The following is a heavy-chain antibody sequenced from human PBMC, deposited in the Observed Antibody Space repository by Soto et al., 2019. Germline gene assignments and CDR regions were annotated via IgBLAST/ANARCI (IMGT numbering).Heavy chain of an antibody. CDR3: AYRTGFDY. V-gene: IGHV3-64*04. CDR2: ISSNGGSA. J-gene: IGHJ4*02. CDR1: GFTFSSYA. Sequence: PGGSLRLSCSASGFTFSSYAMHWVRQAPGKGLEYVSAISSNGGSADYADSVKGRFIISRDNSKNMLYLQMNSLIADDTAVYYCAYRTGFDYWGQGALVTVSS.